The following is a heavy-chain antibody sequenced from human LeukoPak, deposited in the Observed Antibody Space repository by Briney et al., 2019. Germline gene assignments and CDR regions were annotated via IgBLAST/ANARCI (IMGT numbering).Heavy chain of an antibody. CDR1: GGSISSYY. J-gene: IGHJ3*02. D-gene: IGHD3-22*01. CDR2: IYYSGST. CDR3: ARGQVNYYDSSGYYNDAFDI. V-gene: IGHV4-59*01. Sequence: SETLSLTCTVSGGSISSYYWSWIRQPPGKGLEWIGYIYYSGSTNYNPSLKSRVTISVDTSKNQFSLKLSSVTAADTAVYHCARGQVNYYDSSGYYNDAFDIWGQGTMVTVSS.